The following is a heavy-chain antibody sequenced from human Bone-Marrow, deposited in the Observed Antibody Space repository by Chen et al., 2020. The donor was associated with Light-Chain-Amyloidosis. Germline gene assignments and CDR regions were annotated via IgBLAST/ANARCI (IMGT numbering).Heavy chain of an antibody. CDR2: ISSNSGSI. V-gene: IGHV3-9*01. CDR3: VKSLIPSRYLYHYYMDV. CDR1: GFTFNDYA. J-gene: IGHJ6*03. Sequence: EVQLVESGGGLVQPGRSLRLSCAASGFTFNDYAMYWVRQGPGKGLESVSGISSNSGSIGYADSVKGRFSISRDNAKNYLHLQMNSLRPEDTALYYCVKSLIPSRYLYHYYMDVWGKGTTVIVSS. D-gene: IGHD1-1*01.